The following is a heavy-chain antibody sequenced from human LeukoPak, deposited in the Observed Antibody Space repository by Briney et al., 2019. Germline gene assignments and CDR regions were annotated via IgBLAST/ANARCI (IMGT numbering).Heavy chain of an antibody. J-gene: IGHJ4*02. CDR3: ARGNRYQLLPALFVF. V-gene: IGHV4-34*01. CDR2: INHSGST. Sequence: PSETLSLTCAVYGGSFSGYYWSWIRQPPGKGLEWIGEINHSGSTNYNPSLKSRVTISVDTSKNQFSLKLSSVTAADTAVYYCARGNRYQLLPALFVFWGQGTLVTVSS. D-gene: IGHD2-2*01. CDR1: GGSFSGYY.